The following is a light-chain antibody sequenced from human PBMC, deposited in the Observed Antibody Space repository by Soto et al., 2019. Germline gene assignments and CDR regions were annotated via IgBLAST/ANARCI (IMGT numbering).Light chain of an antibody. CDR2: GAS. CDR3: LHYGNSPRT. Sequence: EIVLTHSPGTLSLSPGERATLSCRASQSISSSYLAWYQQKPGQAPRLLIYGASSRATGIPDRFSGRVSGTDFTLPISRLEPDDFAVYYGLHYGNSPRTFGQGTKVEIK. V-gene: IGKV3-20*01. CDR1: QSISSSY. J-gene: IGKJ1*01.